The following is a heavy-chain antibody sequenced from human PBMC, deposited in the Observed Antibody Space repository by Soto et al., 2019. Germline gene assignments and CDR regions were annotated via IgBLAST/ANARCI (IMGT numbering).Heavy chain of an antibody. CDR1: GGSISSYY. CDR2: IYYSGST. V-gene: IGHV4-59*01. Sequence: SETLSLTCTVSGGSISSYYWSWIRQPPGKGLEWIGYIYYSGSTNYNPSLKSRVTISVDTSKNQFSLKLSSVTAADTAVYYCARGDYYGSGSYYDYYYYGMDVWGQGTTVTVSS. CDR3: ARGDYYGSGSYYDYYYYGMDV. D-gene: IGHD3-10*01. J-gene: IGHJ6*02.